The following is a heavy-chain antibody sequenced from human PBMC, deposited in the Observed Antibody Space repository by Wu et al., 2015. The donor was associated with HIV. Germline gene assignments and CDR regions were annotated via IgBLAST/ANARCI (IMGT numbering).Heavy chain of an antibody. V-gene: IGHV1-2*02. Sequence: QVLLVQSGPEVKKPGASLQVSCKTSGYTFTAYYIHWVRQAPGQGLEWMGWINPNTGATSSAQKFQGRVTMTRDTSTSTVNINLSNLKYEDTAVYYCAREQYGAVSGLSMDVWGRGTTVIVSS. J-gene: IGHJ6*03. CDR1: GYTFTAYY. CDR2: INPNTGAT. D-gene: IGHD3-16*01. CDR3: AREQYGAVSGLSMDV.